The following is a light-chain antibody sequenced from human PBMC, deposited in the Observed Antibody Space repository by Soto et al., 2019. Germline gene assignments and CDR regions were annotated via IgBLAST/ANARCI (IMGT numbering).Light chain of an antibody. Sequence: QSALTQPASVSGSPGQSITISCTGTSSDVGGYNFVSWYQQNPGRAPRLIIFEVTNRPSGISNRFSGSKSGNTASLTISGLQAEDEADYYCCSYTSSGTPLFGGGTKVTVL. CDR1: SSDVGGYNF. J-gene: IGLJ2*01. CDR2: EVT. V-gene: IGLV2-14*01. CDR3: CSYTSSGTPL.